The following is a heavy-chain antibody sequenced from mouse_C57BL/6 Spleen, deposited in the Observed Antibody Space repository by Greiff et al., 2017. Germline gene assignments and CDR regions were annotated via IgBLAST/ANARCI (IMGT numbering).Heavy chain of an antibody. V-gene: IGHV5-17*01. CDR1: GFTFSDYG. D-gene: IGHD1-1*01. CDR3: ERRDYYGSSYDYAMDY. CDR2: ISSGSSTI. Sequence: EVQRVESGGGLVKPGGSLKLSCAASGFTFSDYGMHWVRQAPEKGLEWVAYISSGSSTIYYADTVKGRFTNARDNAKNTLFLQMTSLRSEDTAMYYCERRDYYGSSYDYAMDYWGQGTSVTVSA. J-gene: IGHJ4*01.